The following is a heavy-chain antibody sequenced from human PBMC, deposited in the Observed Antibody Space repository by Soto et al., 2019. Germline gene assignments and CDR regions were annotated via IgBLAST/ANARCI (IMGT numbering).Heavy chain of an antibody. D-gene: IGHD3-22*01. CDR1: CGSIRNSSSY. J-gene: IGHJ4*02. CDR3: AALYRYESSGYHLDY. V-gene: IGHV4-39*02. Sequence: SETLSLTGSVFCGSIRNSSSYWGWIRQPPGKGLEWVGSIYYLGNTYYTPSIGSRVTISAEKSKNHFSMKLSSVTAADTAVFYCAALYRYESSGYHLDYWGQGTTVTVSS. CDR2: IYYLGNT.